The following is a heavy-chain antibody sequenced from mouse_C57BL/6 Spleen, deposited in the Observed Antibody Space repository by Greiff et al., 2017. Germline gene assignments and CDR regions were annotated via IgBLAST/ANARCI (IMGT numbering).Heavy chain of an antibody. Sequence: QVQLQQPGAELVRPGSSVKLSCKASGYTFTSYWMHWVKQRPIQGLEWIGNIDPSDSETHYNQKFKDKDTLTVDKSSSTAYMQLSSLTSEDSAVYYCARGYSEGFAYWGQGTLVTVSA. V-gene: IGHV1-52*01. CDR2: IDPSDSET. CDR1: GYTFTSYW. J-gene: IGHJ3*01. D-gene: IGHD3-1*01. CDR3: ARGYSEGFAY.